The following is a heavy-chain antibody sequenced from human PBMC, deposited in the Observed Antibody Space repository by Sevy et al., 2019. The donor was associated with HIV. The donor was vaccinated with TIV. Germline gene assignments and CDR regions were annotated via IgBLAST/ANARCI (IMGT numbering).Heavy chain of an antibody. D-gene: IGHD1-1*01. CDR3: ARGGRHKCVYNRKDAFDI. Sequence: GGSLRLSCAASGFSFSSYEMNWVRQAPGKGLEWVSYISSSGSSTYYADSVKGRFTMSRDNAKNSLYLQMNSLRAEETAVYYCARGGRHKCVYNRKDAFDIWGQATMVTVPS. CDR2: ISSSGSST. J-gene: IGHJ3*02. CDR1: GFSFSSYE. V-gene: IGHV3-48*03.